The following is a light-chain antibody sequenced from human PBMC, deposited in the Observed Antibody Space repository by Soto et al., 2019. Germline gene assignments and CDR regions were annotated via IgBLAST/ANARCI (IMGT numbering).Light chain of an antibody. CDR3: QQYNSNPLT. V-gene: IGKV1-5*03. CDR2: KAY. J-gene: IGKJ4*01. Sequence: DIQMTHSPSTLSASVGDRVTITCRASQSVSTWLAWYQQKPGKVPKLLIYKAYSLESGVPSRFSGSGSGTEFTLTISSLQPDDFATYYCQQYNSNPLTFGGGTKVEIK. CDR1: QSVSTW.